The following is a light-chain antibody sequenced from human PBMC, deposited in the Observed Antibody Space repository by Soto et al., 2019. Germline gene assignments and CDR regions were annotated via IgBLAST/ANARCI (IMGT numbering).Light chain of an antibody. CDR1: QNVYNK. CDR3: QQRSNWPSIT. CDR2: GAS. J-gene: IGKJ5*01. V-gene: IGKV3-15*01. Sequence: EIVMTQSPATLSLSPGERVTFSCRASQNVYNKLAWYQHKPGQAPRLLISGASTGATGVPPRFSGSGSGTDFTLTVNSLQSEDIAVYYCQQRSNWPSITFGQGTRLEIK.